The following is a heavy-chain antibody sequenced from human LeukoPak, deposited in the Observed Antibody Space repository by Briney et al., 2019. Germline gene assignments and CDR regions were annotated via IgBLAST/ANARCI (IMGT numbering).Heavy chain of an antibody. D-gene: IGHD1-14*01. V-gene: IGHV1-69*13. Sequence: SVTVSCKASGGSFSSYAISWVRQAPGQGLEWMGGIIPIFGTANYAQKFQGRVTITADESTSTAYMELGSLRSEDTAVYYCARITGSAFDIWGQGTMVTVSS. CDR3: ARITGSAFDI. CDR2: IIPIFGTA. CDR1: GGSFSSYA. J-gene: IGHJ3*02.